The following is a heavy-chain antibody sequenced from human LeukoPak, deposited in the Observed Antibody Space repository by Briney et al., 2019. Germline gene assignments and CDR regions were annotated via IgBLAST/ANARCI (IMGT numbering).Heavy chain of an antibody. CDR3: ARQGYYYGSGSYSDH. CDR1: GGSISSYY. J-gene: IGHJ4*02. V-gene: IGHV4-4*07. CDR2: IYTSGST. D-gene: IGHD3-10*01. Sequence: SSETLSLTCTVSGGSISSYYWSWIRQPAGKGLEWIGRIYTSGSTNYNPSLKSRVTISVDTSKNQFSLKLSSVTAADTAVYYCARQGYYYGSGSYSDHWGQGTLVTVSS.